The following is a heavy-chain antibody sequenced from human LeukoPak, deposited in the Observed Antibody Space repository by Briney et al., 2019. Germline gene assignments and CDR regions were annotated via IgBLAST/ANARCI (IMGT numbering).Heavy chain of an antibody. Sequence: SETLSLTCTVSGGSISSSSYYWGWLRQPPGKGLEWIGSIYYSGSTYYNPSLKSRVTISVDTSKNQFSLKLSSVTAADTAVYYCASYSSGWYLVDYWGQGTLVTVSS. CDR3: ASYSSGWYLVDY. CDR1: GGSISSSSYY. CDR2: IYYSGST. D-gene: IGHD6-19*01. V-gene: IGHV4-39*01. J-gene: IGHJ4*02.